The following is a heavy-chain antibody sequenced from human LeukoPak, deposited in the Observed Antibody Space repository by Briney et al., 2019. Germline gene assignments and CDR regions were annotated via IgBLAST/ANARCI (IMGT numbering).Heavy chain of an antibody. Sequence: SVKVSCKASGGTFSSYAISWVRQAPGQGLEWMGGIIPIFGTANYAQKFQGRVTITADKSTSTAYMELSSLRSEDTAVYYCAXDGDFWSNSYYXXMDVWGKGXXVTVSS. D-gene: IGHD3-3*01. CDR2: IIPIFGTA. V-gene: IGHV1-69*06. J-gene: IGHJ6*03. CDR3: AXDGDFWSNSYYXXMDV. CDR1: GGTFSSYA.